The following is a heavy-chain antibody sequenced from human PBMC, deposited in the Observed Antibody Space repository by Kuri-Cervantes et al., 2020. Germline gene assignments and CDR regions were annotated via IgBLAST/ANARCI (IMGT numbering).Heavy chain of an antibody. J-gene: IGHJ6*03. CDR2: IYYSGST. V-gene: IGHV4-59*01. Sequence: SETLSLTCTVSGGSISSYYWSWIRQPPGKGLEWIGYIYYSGSTNYNPSLKSRVTISVDTSKNQFSLKLSSVTAADTAVYYCARGGRLLPQRRGHYMDVWGKGTTVTVSS. CDR1: GGSISSYY. D-gene: IGHD3-22*01. CDR3: ARGGRLLPQRRGHYMDV.